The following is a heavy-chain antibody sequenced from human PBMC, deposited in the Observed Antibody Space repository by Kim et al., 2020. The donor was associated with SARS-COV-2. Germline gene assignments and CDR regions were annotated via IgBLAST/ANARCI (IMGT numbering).Heavy chain of an antibody. CDR2: YTVERT. V-gene: IGHV4-4*07. J-gene: IGHJ4*02. Sequence: YTVERTDYNPSLQIRVTMSVDMSKNQFSLKLSSVTAADTAVDYCASALGRWGQGTLVTVSS. D-gene: IGHD3-16*02. CDR3: ASALGR.